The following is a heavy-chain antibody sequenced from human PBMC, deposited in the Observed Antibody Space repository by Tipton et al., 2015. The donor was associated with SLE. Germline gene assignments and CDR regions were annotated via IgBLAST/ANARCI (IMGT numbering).Heavy chain of an antibody. Sequence: LSLTCAASGFTVSSYTMSWVRQAPGKGLEWVSSIDFSGTYIYYADSLKGRFTISRDGAKNSLYLQVNSLRAEDTAVYYCAKSAVRDNGWFDAGGPGTLVTVSS. CDR3: AKSAVRDNGWFDA. J-gene: IGHJ5*02. D-gene: IGHD3-10*01. V-gene: IGHV3-21*04. CDR1: GFTVSSYT. CDR2: IDFSGTYI.